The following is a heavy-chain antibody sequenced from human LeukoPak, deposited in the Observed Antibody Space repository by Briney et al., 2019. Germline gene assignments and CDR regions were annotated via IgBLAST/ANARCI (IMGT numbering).Heavy chain of an antibody. Sequence: SETLSLTCAVYGGSFSGYYWSWIRQPPGKGLEWIGEINHSGSTNYNPSLKSRVTISVDTSKNQFSLKLSSVTAADTAVYYCARMPVSNYYDSSGYYPNWFDPWGQGTLVTVSS. CDR3: ARMPVSNYYDSSGYYPNWFDP. CDR2: INHSGST. CDR1: GGSFSGYY. D-gene: IGHD3-22*01. V-gene: IGHV4-34*01. J-gene: IGHJ5*02.